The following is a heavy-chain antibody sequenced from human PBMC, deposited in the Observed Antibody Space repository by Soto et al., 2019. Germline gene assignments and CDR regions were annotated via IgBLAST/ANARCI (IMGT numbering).Heavy chain of an antibody. V-gene: IGHV3-23*01. Sequence: EVQLLESGGNLVQPGGSLRLSCAASGFTFSSYAMSWVRQAPGKGLEWVSGIGASGAGTYYTDFVKGRFIISRDNSKNSLHLQMNSLRAEDTAVYYCAVRKTGSYFDYWGQGTLVTVYS. CDR2: IGASGAGT. D-gene: IGHD1-26*01. J-gene: IGHJ4*02. CDR1: GFTFSSYA. CDR3: AVRKTGSYFDY.